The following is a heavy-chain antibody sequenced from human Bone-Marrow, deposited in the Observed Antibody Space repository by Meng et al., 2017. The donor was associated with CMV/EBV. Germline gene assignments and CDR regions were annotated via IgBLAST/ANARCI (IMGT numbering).Heavy chain of an antibody. CDR1: GFSFSAYA. D-gene: IGHD1-26*01. J-gene: IGHJ4*02. CDR2: VSYDGYTK. CDR3: ARDIGGWEPLVSY. Sequence: GESLKISCAASGFSFSAYAFHWVRQAPGKGLEWLAVVSYDGYTKYYADSVKGRFTISRDNSKHTLYLQMNSLRAEDTAVYYCARDIGGWEPLVSYWGQGTLVTVSS. V-gene: IGHV3-30-3*01.